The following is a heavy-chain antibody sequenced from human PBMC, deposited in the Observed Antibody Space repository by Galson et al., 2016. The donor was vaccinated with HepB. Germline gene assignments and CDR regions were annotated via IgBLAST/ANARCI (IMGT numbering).Heavy chain of an antibody. D-gene: IGHD4-17*01. CDR3: ARAYGDYEADAFDI. Sequence: YWSWLRQPPGKGLEWIGYIYHTGRTYYNPSLKTRVTISVDVSNDQFSLNLSSATAADTAIYYCARAYGDYEADAFDIWGLGAMVTVSA. V-gene: IGHV4-30-4*01. J-gene: IGHJ3*02. CDR2: IYHTGRT. CDR1: Y.